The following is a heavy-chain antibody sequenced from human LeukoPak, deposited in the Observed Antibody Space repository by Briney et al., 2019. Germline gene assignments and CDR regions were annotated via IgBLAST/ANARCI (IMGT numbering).Heavy chain of an antibody. J-gene: IGHJ4*02. CDR1: GFTFSSYS. CDR3: ARVRSGYHLDY. D-gene: IGHD3-22*01. Sequence: PGGSLRLSCAASGFTFSSYSMNWVRQAPGKGLEWVSFISTSSSTIYYADSVKGRFTISRDNAKNSLYLQMNSLGDEDTAVYYCARVRSGYHLDYWGQGTLVTVSS. V-gene: IGHV3-48*02. CDR2: ISTSSSTI.